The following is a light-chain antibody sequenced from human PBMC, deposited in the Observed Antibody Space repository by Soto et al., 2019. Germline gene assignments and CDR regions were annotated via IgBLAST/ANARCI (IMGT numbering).Light chain of an antibody. Sequence: DIQMTQSPSSLSASVGDRVTITCRASQSISSYLNWYQQKPGKVPKLLINAASTLQSGVPSRFSGRGSGTDFTLTISSLQPEDFATYYCQQSYSTPWTFGQGTKVEIK. CDR3: QQSYSTPWT. J-gene: IGKJ1*01. V-gene: IGKV1-39*01. CDR2: AAS. CDR1: QSISSY.